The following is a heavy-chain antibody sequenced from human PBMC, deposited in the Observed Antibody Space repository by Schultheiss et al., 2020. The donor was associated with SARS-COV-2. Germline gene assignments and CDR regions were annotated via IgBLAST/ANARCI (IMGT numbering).Heavy chain of an antibody. Sequence: SETLSLTCTVSGGSISSSSYYWGWIRQPPGKGLEWIGSIYYSGSTYYNPSLKSRVTISADKSKNQFSLKLSSVTAADTAVYYCARSSCTSTNCYRQDVWGRGTTVTVSS. D-gene: IGHD2-2*01. J-gene: IGHJ6*02. CDR1: GGSISSSSYY. CDR2: IYYSGST. V-gene: IGHV4-39*01. CDR3: ARSSCTSTNCYRQDV.